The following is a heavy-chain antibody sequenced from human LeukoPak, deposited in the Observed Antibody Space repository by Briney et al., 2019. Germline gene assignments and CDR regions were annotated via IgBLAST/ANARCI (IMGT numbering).Heavy chain of an antibody. D-gene: IGHD3-22*01. CDR2: IYYSGST. V-gene: IGHV4-30-4*08. Sequence: SQTLSLTCTVSGGSISSGDYYWSWIRQPPGKGLEWIGYIYYSGSTYYNPSLKSRVTLSVDTSKNQFSLKLSSVTAADTAVYYCAREVAGYYDSSGYFDIWGQGTMVTVSS. CDR1: GGSISSGDYY. CDR3: AREVAGYYDSSGYFDI. J-gene: IGHJ3*02.